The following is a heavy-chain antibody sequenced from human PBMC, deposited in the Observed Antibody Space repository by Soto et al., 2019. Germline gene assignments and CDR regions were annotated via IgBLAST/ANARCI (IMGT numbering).Heavy chain of an antibody. CDR2: IYYSGST. CDR1: GGSISSYY. V-gene: IGHV4-59*08. J-gene: IGHJ4*02. D-gene: IGHD3-3*01. Sequence: SSETLSLTCTVSGGSISSYYWSWIRQPPGKGLEWIGYIYYSGSTNYNPSLKSRVTISVDTSKNQFSLKLSSVTAADTAVYYCASNTIFGVLDYWGQGTLVTVSS. CDR3: ASNTIFGVLDY.